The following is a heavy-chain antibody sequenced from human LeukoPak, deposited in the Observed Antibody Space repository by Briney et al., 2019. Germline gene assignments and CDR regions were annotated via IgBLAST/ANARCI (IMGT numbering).Heavy chain of an antibody. D-gene: IGHD7-27*01. CDR1: GFTFSAFS. V-gene: IGHV3-64*01. J-gene: IGHJ5*02. CDR2: INTNGDNT. CDR3: ARVTGDRSLDL. Sequence: PGGSLRLSCEASGFTFSAFSMYWVRQAPGKRLEYVAIINTNGDNTYSGNSVKGRFVVSRDNSKNMLYLQMGSLTVEDTALYYCARVTGDRSLDLWGQGALVTVSS.